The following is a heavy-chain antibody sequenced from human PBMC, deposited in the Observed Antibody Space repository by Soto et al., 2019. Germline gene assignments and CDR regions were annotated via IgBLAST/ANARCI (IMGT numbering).Heavy chain of an antibody. J-gene: IGHJ6*02. CDR2: INPKSGGT. V-gene: IGHV1-2*04. CDR3: ARGHSTDCSNGVCSFFYNHEMDV. Sequence: GASVKVSCKASGYSFTDYHIHWVRQAPGQGLEWLARINPKSGGTSTAQKFQGWVTMARDRSISTVYMELTRLRSDDTAVYFCARGHSTDCSNGVCSFFYNHEMDVWGQGTTVTVSS. CDR1: GYSFTDYH. D-gene: IGHD2-8*01.